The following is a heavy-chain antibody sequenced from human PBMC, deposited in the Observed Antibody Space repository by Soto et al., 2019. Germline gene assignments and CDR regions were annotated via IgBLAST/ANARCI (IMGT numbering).Heavy chain of an antibody. J-gene: IGHJ4*02. V-gene: IGHV3-72*01. CDR2: SKNKANSYTT. CDR1: GFIISDHY. Sequence: GGSLRLSCAASGFIISDHYMDWVRQAPGKGLEWVGRSKNKANSYTTLYAASVKGRFTISRDDSKNSLYLQMNSLNTEDTAVYYCARGLVSGYRQRPDYWGQGTLVTVSS. D-gene: IGHD3-22*01. CDR3: ARGLVSGYRQRPDY.